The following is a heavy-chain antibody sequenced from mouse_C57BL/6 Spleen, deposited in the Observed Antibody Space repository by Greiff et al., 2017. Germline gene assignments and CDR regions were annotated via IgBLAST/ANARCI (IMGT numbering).Heavy chain of an antibody. J-gene: IGHJ3*01. D-gene: IGHD2-4*01. Sequence: QVQLQQSGAELVRPGASVTLSCKASGYTFTDYEMHCVKQTPVHGLEWIGAIDPDTGGTAYNQKFKGKAILTADKSSSTAYMELRSLTSEDSAVYYCTRPYYDYDWFAYWGQGTLVTVSA. CDR2: IDPDTGGT. CDR1: GYTFTDYE. CDR3: TRPYYDYDWFAY. V-gene: IGHV1-15*01.